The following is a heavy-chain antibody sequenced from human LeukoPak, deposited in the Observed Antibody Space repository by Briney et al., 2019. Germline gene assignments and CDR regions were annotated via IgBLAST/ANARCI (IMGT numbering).Heavy chain of an antibody. CDR3: AKDLHCSSTSCPPYAFDI. CDR1: GFTFSSYG. D-gene: IGHD2-2*01. J-gene: IGHJ3*02. V-gene: IGHV3-30*02. CDR2: IRYDGSNK. Sequence: GGSLRLSCAASGFTFSSYGMHWVRQAPGKGLEWVAFIRYDGSNKYYADSVKGRFTISRDNSKNTLYLQMNSLRAEDTAVYYFAKDLHCSSTSCPPYAFDIWGQGTMVTVSS.